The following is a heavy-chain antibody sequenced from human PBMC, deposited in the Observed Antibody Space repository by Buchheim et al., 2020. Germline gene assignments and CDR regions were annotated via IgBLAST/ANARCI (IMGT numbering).Heavy chain of an antibody. CDR3: ARVRWRARQEAYYFDY. V-gene: IGHV3-11*05. CDR1: GFTFSDYY. Sequence: QVQLVESGGGLVKPGGSLRLSCAASGFTFSDYYMSWIRQAPGKGLEWVSYISSSSSYTNYADSVKGRFTISRDNAKNSRYLQMNSLRAEDTAVYYCARVRWRARQEAYYFDYWGQGTL. J-gene: IGHJ4*02. CDR2: ISSSSSYT. D-gene: IGHD6-6*01.